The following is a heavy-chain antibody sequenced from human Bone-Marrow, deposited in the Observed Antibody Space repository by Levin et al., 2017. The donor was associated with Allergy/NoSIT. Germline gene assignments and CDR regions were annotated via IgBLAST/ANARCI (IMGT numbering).Heavy chain of an antibody. D-gene: IGHD3-3*01. Sequence: ASVKVSCKASGYTFTSYYMHWVRQAPGQGLEWMGIINPSGGSTSYAQKFQGRVTMTRDTSTSTVYMELSSLRSEDTAVYYCARDPVDTIFGVVIMRGDRGWFDPWGQGTLVTVSS. CDR1: GYTFTSYY. CDR2: INPSGGST. V-gene: IGHV1-46*01. J-gene: IGHJ5*02. CDR3: ARDPVDTIFGVVIMRGDRGWFDP.